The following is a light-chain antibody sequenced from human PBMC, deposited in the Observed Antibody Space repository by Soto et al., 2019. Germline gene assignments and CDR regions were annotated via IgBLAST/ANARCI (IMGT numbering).Light chain of an antibody. CDR1: QSVRTN. CDR3: QQYSNFPLT. J-gene: IGKJ4*02. Sequence: VLTQSPDTLSVSPGERATLSCGASQSVRTNLAWYSQKPGQAPRLLRYASSTRATGGPARVSGSGSGTEFTLTISTLKSDDFAVYYCQQYSNFPLTFGGGTMVEIK. V-gene: IGKV3-15*01. CDR2: ASS.